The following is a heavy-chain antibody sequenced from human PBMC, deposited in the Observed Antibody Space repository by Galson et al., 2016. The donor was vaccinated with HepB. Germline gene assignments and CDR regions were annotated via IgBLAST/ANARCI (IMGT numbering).Heavy chain of an antibody. CDR1: GDSIRSHP. CDR3: VTGHLGHRT. Sequence: SETLSLTCTVSGDSIRSHPWSWVRQPPGKGLEWLGYVYSSGGTDCNPSLQSRVTISLDTPNNQLSLKLTSVTAADTAVNYCVTGHLGHRTWGQGTLVTVSS. CDR2: VYSSGGT. V-gene: IGHV4-59*11. D-gene: IGHD1-14*01. J-gene: IGHJ4*02.